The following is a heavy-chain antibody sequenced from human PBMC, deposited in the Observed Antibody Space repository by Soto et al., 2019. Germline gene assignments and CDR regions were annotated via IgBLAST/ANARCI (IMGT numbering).Heavy chain of an antibody. CDR3: VLDSGSYKYYFDY. Sequence: GGSLRLSCAASGFTFSSYSMNWVRQAPGKGLEWVSSISSSSSYIYYADSVKGRFTISRDNAKNSLYLQMNSLRAEDTAVYYCVLDSGSYKYYFDYWGQGTLVTVSS. V-gene: IGHV3-21*01. CDR1: GFTFSSYS. J-gene: IGHJ4*02. D-gene: IGHD1-26*01. CDR2: ISSSSSYI.